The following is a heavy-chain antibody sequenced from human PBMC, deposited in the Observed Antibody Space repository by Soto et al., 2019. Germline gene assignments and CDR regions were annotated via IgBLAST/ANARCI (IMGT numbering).Heavy chain of an antibody. V-gene: IGHV4-31*03. CDR2: IYYSGSA. CDR1: GDSVSSGGAY. CDR3: ARLKSRYYKILSYSFDY. Sequence: QVQLQESGPGLVKPSQTLSLTCTVSGDSVSSGGAYWSWIRQHPGKGLEWIGYIYYSGSASYTPSLKCRLTISLDTAQNQVSLRLSSVTAADTAVYYCARLKSRYYKILSYSFDYWGRGALVTVSS. D-gene: IGHD3-10*01. J-gene: IGHJ4*02.